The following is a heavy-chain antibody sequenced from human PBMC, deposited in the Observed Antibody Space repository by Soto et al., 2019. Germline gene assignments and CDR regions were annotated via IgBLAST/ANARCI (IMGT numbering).Heavy chain of an antibody. D-gene: IGHD2-21*02. V-gene: IGHV4-59*01. CDR1: GGSISSYY. CDR3: ARVTVTQDFDY. Sequence: ASATLSLTCTVSGGSISSYYWSWIRQPPGKGLEWIGYIYYSGSTNYNPSLKSRVTISVDTSKNQFSLKLSSVTAADTAVYYCARVTVTQDFDYWGQGTLVTSPQ. CDR2: IYYSGST. J-gene: IGHJ4*02.